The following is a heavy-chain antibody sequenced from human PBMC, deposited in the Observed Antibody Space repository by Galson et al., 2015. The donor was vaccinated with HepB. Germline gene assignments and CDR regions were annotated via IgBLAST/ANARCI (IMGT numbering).Heavy chain of an antibody. Sequence: SLRLSCAASGFTFSDYYMSWIRQAPGKGLEWVSYISSSSSYTNYADSVKGRFTISRDNAKNSLYLQMNSLRAEDTAVYYCARDRIAVADNYGMDVWGQGTTVTVSS. CDR1: GFTFSDYY. V-gene: IGHV3-11*06. D-gene: IGHD6-19*01. CDR2: ISSSSSYT. J-gene: IGHJ6*02. CDR3: ARDRIAVADNYGMDV.